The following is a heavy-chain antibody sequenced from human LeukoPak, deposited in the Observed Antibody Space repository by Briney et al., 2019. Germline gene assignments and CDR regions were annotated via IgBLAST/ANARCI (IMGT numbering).Heavy chain of an antibody. V-gene: IGHV3-7*04. CDR1: GFTFSDFW. CDR2: INKDGTVG. Sequence: GGSLRLSCGLSGFTFSDFWMSWVRQGLGRGLEWVAGINKDGTVGLYVDSVKGRYTISRDNAQNSVALQMSSLTVEDTAVYYCARGVTSPDYWGQGTLVTVSS. J-gene: IGHJ4*02. D-gene: IGHD2-21*02. CDR3: ARGVTSPDY.